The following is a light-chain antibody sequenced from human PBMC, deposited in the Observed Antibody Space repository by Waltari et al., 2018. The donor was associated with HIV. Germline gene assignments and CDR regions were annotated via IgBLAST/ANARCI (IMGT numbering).Light chain of an antibody. CDR2: RDN. J-gene: IGLJ3*02. V-gene: IGLV1-47*01. Sequence: QSVLTQPPSASGTPGQRVTISCSGGSSNIGSHFVYWYQQVAGPTPKLLIFRDNNRPSGVPDRFSGSKSGTSASLSISGLRPEDEADYDCATWDDSSSGSWVFGGGTKVTVL. CDR3: ATWDDSSSGSWV. CDR1: SSNIGSHF.